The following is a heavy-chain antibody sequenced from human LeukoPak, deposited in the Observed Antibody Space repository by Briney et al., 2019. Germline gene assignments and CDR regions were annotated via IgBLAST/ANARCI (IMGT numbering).Heavy chain of an antibody. CDR3: ARAQPAAIDY. CDR2: IKHDGSEK. D-gene: IGHD2-2*01. V-gene: IGHV3-7*01. J-gene: IGHJ4*02. CDR1: GFTFSSYW. Sequence: GGSLRLSCVVSGFTFSSYWMRWVRQAPGKGLVWVANIKHDGSEKYYVDSVKGRFTISRDNAKNSVYLQVSSLTAEDTAVYYCARAQPAAIDYWGQGTLVTVSS.